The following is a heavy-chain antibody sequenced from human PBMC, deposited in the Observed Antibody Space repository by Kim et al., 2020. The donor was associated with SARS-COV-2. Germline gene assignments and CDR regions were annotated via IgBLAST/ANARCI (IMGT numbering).Heavy chain of an antibody. D-gene: IGHD3-22*01. CDR1: GFTFSSYA. CDR2: ISYDGSNK. V-gene: IGHV3-30-3*01. CDR3: ARDSREGVTMIVTRYYYYGMDV. Sequence: GGSLRLSCAASGFTFSSYAMHWVLQAPGKGLEWVAVISYDGSNKYYADSVKGRFTISRDNSKNTLYLQMNSLRAEDTAVYYCARDSREGVTMIVTRYYYYGMDVWGQGTTVTVSS. J-gene: IGHJ6*02.